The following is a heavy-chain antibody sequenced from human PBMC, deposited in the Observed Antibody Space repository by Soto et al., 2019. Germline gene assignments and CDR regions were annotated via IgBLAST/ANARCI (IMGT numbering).Heavy chain of an antibody. J-gene: IGHJ4*02. CDR1: GYTFTSFD. CDR3: ARDTSHYTSGYNY. CDR2: MNPDSGNT. V-gene: IGHV1-8*01. D-gene: IGHD6-19*01. Sequence: ASVTVSCKASGYTFTSFDINWVRQATGQGLEWMGWMNPDSGNTGYAQKFQGRVTMTRDTSIRTAYMELSSLRSEDTAVYFCARDTSHYTSGYNYWGQGTLVTVSS.